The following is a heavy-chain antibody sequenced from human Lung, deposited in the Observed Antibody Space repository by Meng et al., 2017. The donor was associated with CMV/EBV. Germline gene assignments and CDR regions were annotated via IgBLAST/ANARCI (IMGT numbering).Heavy chain of an antibody. J-gene: IGHJ4*02. CDR3: ARADKVRFDY. Sequence: QVQLKAAGPGLWKPSGTLALTCAVSGGSMSSTNWWSWVRQPPGKGLEWIGEIYHSGSTNYNPSLKSRVSISVDKSKNQFSLKLSSVTAADTAVYYCARADKVRFDYWGQGTLVTVSS. CDR1: GGSMSSTNW. CDR2: IYHSGST. V-gene: IGHV4-4*02.